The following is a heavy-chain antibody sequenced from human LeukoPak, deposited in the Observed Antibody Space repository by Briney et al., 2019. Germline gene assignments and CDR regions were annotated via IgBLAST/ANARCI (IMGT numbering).Heavy chain of an antibody. D-gene: IGHD3-10*01. Sequence: KPGGSLRLSCEASTSNFNYYYMNGGRQAPGEGLEWLSYISDNGKTIFYADSVKGRFTISRDNAGKSLFLQMSSLRVEDSAVYYCANSPPLGATVRGVIIRPDYWGQGTLVTVSS. CDR3: ANSPPLGATVRGVIIRPDY. CDR1: TSNFNYYY. CDR2: ISDNGKTI. J-gene: IGHJ4*02. V-gene: IGHV3-11*01.